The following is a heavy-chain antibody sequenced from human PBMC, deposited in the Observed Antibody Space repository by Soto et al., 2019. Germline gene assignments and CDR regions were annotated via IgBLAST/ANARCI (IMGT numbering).Heavy chain of an antibody. CDR2: IIPIFGTA. CDR3: ARDSYRYYDSSGYFNWFDP. J-gene: IGHJ5*02. Sequence: ASVKVSCKASGGTFSSYAISWVRQAPGQRLEWMGGIIPIFGTANYAQKFQGRVTITADESTSTAYMELSSLRSEDTAVYYCARDSYRYYDSSGYFNWFDPWGQGTLVTVSS. CDR1: GGTFSSYA. D-gene: IGHD3-22*01. V-gene: IGHV1-69*13.